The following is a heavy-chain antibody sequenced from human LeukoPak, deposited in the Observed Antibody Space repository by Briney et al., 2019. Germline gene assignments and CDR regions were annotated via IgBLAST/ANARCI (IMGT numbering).Heavy chain of an antibody. V-gene: IGHV4-39*01. J-gene: IGHJ3*02. CDR1: GDSISSGSYY. D-gene: IGHD6-13*01. CDR2: IFYSGST. CDR3: ARSGGYSSPEGI. Sequence: SETLSLTCTVSGDSISSGSYYWGWIRQPPGKGLEWVGSIFYSGSTFYNPSLKSRVTISVDTSKNQFSLRLSSVTAADTAVYYCARSGGYSSPEGIWGQGTMVTVSS.